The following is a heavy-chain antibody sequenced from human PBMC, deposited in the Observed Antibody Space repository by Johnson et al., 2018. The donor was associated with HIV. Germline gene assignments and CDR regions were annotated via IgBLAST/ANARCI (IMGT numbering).Heavy chain of an antibody. J-gene: IGHJ3*02. CDR3: ARGPIADDAFDI. CDR1: RFTFSSYA. CDR2: IWYDGSNK. Sequence: QVQLVESGGGVVQPGRSLRLSCAASRFTFSSYAMHWVHQAPGKGLEWVAVIWYDGSNKYYADSVKGRFTISRDNSKNTLYLQMNSLRAEDTAVYFCARGPIADDAFDIWGQGTMVTVSS. D-gene: IGHD3-16*02. V-gene: IGHV3-30*04.